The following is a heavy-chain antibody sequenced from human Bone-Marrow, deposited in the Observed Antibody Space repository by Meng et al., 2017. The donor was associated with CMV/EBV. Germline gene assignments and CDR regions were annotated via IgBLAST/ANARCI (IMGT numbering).Heavy chain of an antibody. V-gene: IGHV3-23*01. D-gene: IGHD6-13*01. J-gene: IGHJ6*02. CDR3: AKDPGFSLYSSSWYRGSRYYYGMDV. CDR1: GFTFSSYA. Sequence: GESLKISCAASGFTFSSYAMSWVRQAPGKGLEWVSAISGSGGSTYYADSVKGRFTISRDNSKNTLYLQMNSLRAEDTAVYYCAKDPGFSLYSSSWYRGSRYYYGMDVWGQGTTVTVYS. CDR2: ISGSGGST.